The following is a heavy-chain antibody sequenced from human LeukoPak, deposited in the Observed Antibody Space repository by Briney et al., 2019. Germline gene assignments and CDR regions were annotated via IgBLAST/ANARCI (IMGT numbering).Heavy chain of an antibody. CDR1: GGTFSSYA. V-gene: IGHV1-69*13. CDR2: IIPIFGTA. J-gene: IGHJ6*02. Sequence: GASVKVSCKASGGTFSSYAICWVRQAPGQGLEWMGGIIPIFGTANYAQKFQGRVTITADESTSTAYMELSSLRSEDTAVYYCARERIRYYYYGMDVWGQGTTVTVSS. CDR3: ARERIRYYYYGMDV. D-gene: IGHD2/OR15-2a*01.